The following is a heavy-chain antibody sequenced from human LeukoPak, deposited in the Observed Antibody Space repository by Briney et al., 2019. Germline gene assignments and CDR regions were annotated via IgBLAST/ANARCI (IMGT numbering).Heavy chain of an antibody. V-gene: IGHV4-38-2*01. D-gene: IGHD2-15*01. J-gene: IGHJ5*02. Sequence: SETLSLTCAVSGYSISSGYYWGWIRQPPGKGLEWSGSIYHSGSTYYNPSLNSRVTISVDTSKHQFYLKLTSVTAADTAVYYCASLCSGGSCYLESGWFDPWGQGTLVTVSS. CDR2: IYHSGST. CDR1: GYSISSGYY. CDR3: ASLCSGGSCYLESGWFDP.